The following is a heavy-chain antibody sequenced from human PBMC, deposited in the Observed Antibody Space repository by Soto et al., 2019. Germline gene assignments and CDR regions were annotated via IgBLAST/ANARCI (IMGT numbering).Heavy chain of an antibody. Sequence: AASVKVSCKASGYTFTGYYMHWVRQAPGQGLEWMGWINPNSGGTNYAQKLQGWVTMTRDTSISTXYMELSXLXXDDTAVYYCARGYDSSGYYYSGGACDIWGQGTMVTVSS. CDR3: ARGYDSSGYYYSGGACDI. CDR1: GYTFTGYY. J-gene: IGHJ3*02. CDR2: INPNSGGT. D-gene: IGHD3-22*01. V-gene: IGHV1-2*04.